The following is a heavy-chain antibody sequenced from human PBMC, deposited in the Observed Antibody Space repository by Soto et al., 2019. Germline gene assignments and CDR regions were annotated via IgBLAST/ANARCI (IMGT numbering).Heavy chain of an antibody. CDR1: GFTFSSYS. J-gene: IGHJ6*02. V-gene: IGHV3-48*02. Sequence: TGGSLRLSCAASGFTFSSYSMNWVRQAPGKGLEWVSYISSSSSTIYYADSAKGRFTISRDNAKNSLYLQMNSLRDEDTAVYYCARVMRCPTATHLCYYYYGMDVWGQGTTVTVSS. CDR2: ISSSSSTI. D-gene: IGHD2-15*01. CDR3: ARVMRCPTATHLCYYYYGMDV.